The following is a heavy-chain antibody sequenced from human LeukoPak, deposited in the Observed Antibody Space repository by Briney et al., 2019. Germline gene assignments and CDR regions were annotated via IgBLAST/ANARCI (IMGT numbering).Heavy chain of an antibody. CDR2: ITGNGATT. J-gene: IGHJ4*02. CDR1: GFSFSSSA. D-gene: IGHD5-18*01. CDR3: AKERRRVDTEMVRSYYFEN. V-gene: IGHV3-23*01. Sequence: GESLRLSCAGSGFSFSSSAMSWVRQTPGKGLEWVSSITGNGATTYYSDSVKGRFTISRDNSRNTLSLQMSSLRVEDTVVYYCAKERRRVDTEMVRSYYFENWGQGTLVTVSS.